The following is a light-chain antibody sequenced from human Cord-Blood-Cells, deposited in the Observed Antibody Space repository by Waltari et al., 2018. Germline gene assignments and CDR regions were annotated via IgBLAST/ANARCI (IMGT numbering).Light chain of an antibody. CDR1: QSVLYSSNNKNY. CDR3: KQYYSTPHT. V-gene: IGKV4-1*01. J-gene: IGKJ4*01. Sequence: DIVMTQSPDSLPVSLGERATINCKSSQSVLYSSNNKNYLAWYQQKPGQPPKLLIYWASTRESGVPDRFSGSGSGTDLTLTISSVEAEDVAVYYCKQYYSTPHTFGEGTKVEIK. CDR2: WAS.